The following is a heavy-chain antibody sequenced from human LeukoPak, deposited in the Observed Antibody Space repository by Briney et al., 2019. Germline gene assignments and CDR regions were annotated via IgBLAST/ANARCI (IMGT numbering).Heavy chain of an antibody. D-gene: IGHD6-19*01. V-gene: IGHV4-4*07. Sequence: SETLSLTCTVSGGSISTYYWNWIRQPAGKGLEWIGGIYTTGITNYNPSLKSRVSVSVDTSKNQFSLKPSSVTAPDTAVYYCGRGKVVAGTPGQNSWDSWGEGTQVTVSS. J-gene: IGHJ5*01. CDR2: IYTTGIT. CDR3: GRGKVVAGTPGQNSWDS. CDR1: GGSISTYY.